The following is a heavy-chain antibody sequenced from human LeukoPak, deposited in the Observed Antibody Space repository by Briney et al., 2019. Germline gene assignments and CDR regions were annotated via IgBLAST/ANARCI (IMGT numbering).Heavy chain of an antibody. J-gene: IGHJ2*01. D-gene: IGHD5-24*01. Sequence: SETLSLTCTVSGGSINSGDYYWSWIRRPPGKGLEWIGYIFYSGSTYCNPSLESRVTISVDTSKNQFSLKLSSVTAADTAVYYCARARRDGDWYFDLWGRGTLVTVSS. CDR2: IFYSGST. CDR1: GGSINSGDYY. V-gene: IGHV4-30-4*01. CDR3: ARARRDGDWYFDL.